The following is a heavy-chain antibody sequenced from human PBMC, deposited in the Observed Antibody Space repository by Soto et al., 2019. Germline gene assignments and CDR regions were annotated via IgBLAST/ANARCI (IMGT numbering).Heavy chain of an antibody. CDR1: GFTFSNAW. CDR2: IKSKTDGGTT. CDR3: TTDKVVPAATYYYYYGMDV. V-gene: IGHV3-15*07. D-gene: IGHD2-2*01. Sequence: ESGGGLVKPGGSLRLSCAASGFTFSNAWMNWVRQAPGKGLEWVGRIKSKTDGGTTDYAAPVKGRFTISRDDSKNTLYLQMNSLKTEDTAVYYCTTDKVVPAATYYYYYGMDVWGQGTTVTVSS. J-gene: IGHJ6*02.